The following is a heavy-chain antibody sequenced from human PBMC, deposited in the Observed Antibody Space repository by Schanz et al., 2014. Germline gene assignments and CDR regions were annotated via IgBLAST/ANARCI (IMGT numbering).Heavy chain of an antibody. CDR3: ARVHIATYHYNSPGAFDI. CDR2: INAHTGNT. J-gene: IGHJ3*02. Sequence: QLMQSGSEVRKPGASVKVSCKASGYIFGSHGMTWVRQAPGQGPELMGWINAHTGNTQYAQKFHGRVNMTRDTVTTTVHLELTRLRTDDTTIYYCARVHIATYHYNSPGAFDIWGQGTMXTVSS. V-gene: IGHV1-18*01. CDR1: GYIFGSHG. D-gene: IGHD3-10*01.